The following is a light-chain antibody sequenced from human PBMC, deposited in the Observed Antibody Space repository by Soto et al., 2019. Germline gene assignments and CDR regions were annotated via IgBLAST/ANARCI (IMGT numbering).Light chain of an antibody. V-gene: IGLV3-21*04. Sequence: SYVLTQRPSVSVAPEKTARITCGGDNIGDKAVHWFQQRPGQAPLLVIYYDFERPSGIPDRFSGSNSRNTATLTISRVEAGDEADYFCQVWDTTLAQPIFGGGTKLTVL. CDR3: QVWDTTLAQPI. CDR1: NIGDKA. J-gene: IGLJ2*01. CDR2: YDF.